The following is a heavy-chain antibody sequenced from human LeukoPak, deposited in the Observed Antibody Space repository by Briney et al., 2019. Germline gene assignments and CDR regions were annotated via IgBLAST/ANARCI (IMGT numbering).Heavy chain of an antibody. V-gene: IGHV3-53*01. CDR2: IYTGGST. Sequence: GGSLRLSCAAAGFTVSNNYMSWVRQAPGKGLEWVSVIYTGGSTDYADSVKGRFTISRDNSKNTLYLQMNSLRAEDTAMYYCARGRQGYGDYFSWGQGALVTVSS. CDR1: GFTVSNNY. J-gene: IGHJ5*02. CDR3: ARGRQGYGDYFS. D-gene: IGHD4-17*01.